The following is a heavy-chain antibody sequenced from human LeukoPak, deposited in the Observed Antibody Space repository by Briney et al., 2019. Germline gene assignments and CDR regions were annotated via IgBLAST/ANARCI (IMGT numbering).Heavy chain of an antibody. D-gene: IGHD5-12*01. V-gene: IGHV3-7*01. CDR3: VRDGGVSGYDLLDY. CDR2: INQDGSEE. Sequence: GGSLRLSCAASGFTFSNYWMTWVRQAPGKGLEWVAHINQDGSEEHYMDSVKARFTISRDNAKNSLSLQMNSLTAEDTAVYYCVRDGGVSGYDLLDYWGQGTLVTVSS. CDR1: GFTFSNYW. J-gene: IGHJ4*02.